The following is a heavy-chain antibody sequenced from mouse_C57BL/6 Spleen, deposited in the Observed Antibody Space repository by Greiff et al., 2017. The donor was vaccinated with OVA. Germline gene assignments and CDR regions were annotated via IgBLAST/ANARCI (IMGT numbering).Heavy chain of an antibody. CDR1: GYTFTSYW. CDR2: IDPSDSYT. J-gene: IGHJ2*01. D-gene: IGHD2-5*01. CDR3: ARSDYSNFDY. V-gene: IGHV1-50*01. Sequence: VQLQQPGAELVKPGASVKLSCKASGYTFTSYWMQWVKQRPGQGLEWIGEIDPSDSYTNYNQKFKGKATLTVDTSSSTAYMQLSSLTSEDAAVYYCARSDYSNFDYWGQGTTLTVSS.